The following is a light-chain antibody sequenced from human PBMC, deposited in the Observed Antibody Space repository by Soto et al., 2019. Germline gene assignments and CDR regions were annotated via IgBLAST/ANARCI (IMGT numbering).Light chain of an antibody. CDR1: HSVSSSY. J-gene: IGKJ2*01. CDR3: QQYCSSPNT. CDR2: DAS. V-gene: IGKV3D-20*01. Sequence: EIVLTQSPATLSLSPGDRATLSCGASHSVSSSYLAWYQQKPGLAPRLLIYDASSRATGIPDRFSGSGSGTDFTLTISRLEPEDFAVYYCQQYCSSPNTFGQGTKLEIK.